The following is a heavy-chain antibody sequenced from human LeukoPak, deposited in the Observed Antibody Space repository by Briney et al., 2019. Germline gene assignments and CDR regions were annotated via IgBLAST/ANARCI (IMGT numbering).Heavy chain of an antibody. J-gene: IGHJ4*02. D-gene: IGHD6-13*01. V-gene: IGHV3-9*01. Sequence: PGGSLRLSCAASGFTFDDYAIHWVRQAPGKGLEWVSGISWNSGSIGYADSVKGRFTISRDNAKNSLYLQMNSLRAEDTALYYCAKDPTRIAAAGTPLFDYWGQGTLVTVSS. CDR2: ISWNSGSI. CDR1: GFTFDDYA. CDR3: AKDPTRIAAAGTPLFDY.